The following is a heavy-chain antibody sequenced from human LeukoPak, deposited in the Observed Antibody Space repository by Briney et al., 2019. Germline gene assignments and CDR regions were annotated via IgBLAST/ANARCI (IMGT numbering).Heavy chain of an antibody. CDR2: INQDGSEK. CDR3: ARARDYSYFDY. CDR1: KFTFSNYW. D-gene: IGHD4-11*01. Sequence: PGGTLRLSCAASKFTFSNYWMSWVRQAPGKGLECVTNINQDGSEKYYVDSVKGRFTIPRDNSKTTLYLQMNSLRAEDTAVYYCARARDYSYFDYWGQGTLVTVSS. V-gene: IGHV3-7*01. J-gene: IGHJ4*02.